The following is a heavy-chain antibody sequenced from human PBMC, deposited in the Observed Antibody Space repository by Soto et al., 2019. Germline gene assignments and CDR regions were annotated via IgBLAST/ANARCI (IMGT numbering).Heavy chain of an antibody. Sequence: QVQLVQSGAEVKKPGASVKVSCKASGYTFTSYGISWVRQAPGQGLEWMGWISAYNGNTNYAQKLPGRVTMTTDTSTSTAYMELRSLRSDDTAVYYCARDPGFLLYGDFPQYFDLWGRGTLVTVSS. CDR2: ISAYNGNT. J-gene: IGHJ2*01. V-gene: IGHV1-18*01. D-gene: IGHD4-17*01. CDR3: ARDPGFLLYGDFPQYFDL. CDR1: GYTFTSYG.